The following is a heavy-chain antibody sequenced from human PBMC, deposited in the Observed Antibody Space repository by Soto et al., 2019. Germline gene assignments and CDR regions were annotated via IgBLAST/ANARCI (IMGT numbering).Heavy chain of an antibody. CDR3: AISINYVDQTDY. CDR2: ISYTGSS. V-gene: IGHV4-39*01. Sequence: QLHLQESGPGLMKPSETLSLTCTVSGGSISSSDYYWGWVRQPPGKGLEWIGTISYTGSSSYNPSSKRRVTMSVDMSSNQFALKLTSGTAADTAVYYCAISINYVDQTDYWGKGTLVTVSS. J-gene: IGHJ4*02. CDR1: GGSISSSDYY. D-gene: IGHD4-17*01.